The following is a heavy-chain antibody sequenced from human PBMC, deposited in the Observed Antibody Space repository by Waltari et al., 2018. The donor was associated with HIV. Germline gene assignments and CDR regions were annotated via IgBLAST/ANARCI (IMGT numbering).Heavy chain of an antibody. CDR1: YA. V-gene: IGHV3-49*04. J-gene: IGHJ6*02. Sequence: YAMSWVRQAPGKGLEWVGFIRSKAYGGTTEYAASVKGRFTISRDDSKSIAYLQMNSLKTEDTAVYYCTSATGTYYYYGMDVWGQGTTVTVSS. CDR2: IRSKAYGGTT. D-gene: IGHD1-1*01. CDR3: TSATGTYYYYGMDV.